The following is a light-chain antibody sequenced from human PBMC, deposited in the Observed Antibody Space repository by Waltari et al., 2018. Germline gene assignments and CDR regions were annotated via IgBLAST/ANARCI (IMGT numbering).Light chain of an antibody. Sequence: DIQMTQSPSSLSASVGARVTITCRASQAIFDSLAWYQQKPGKAPKLLLYETSILASGVPSRFSGSVSGTDYTLAINNLQTEDVATYFCQQYSGSLPTTFGPGTRLALK. V-gene: IGKV1-NL1*01. CDR1: QAIFDS. CDR2: ETS. J-gene: IGKJ3*01. CDR3: QQYSGSLPTT.